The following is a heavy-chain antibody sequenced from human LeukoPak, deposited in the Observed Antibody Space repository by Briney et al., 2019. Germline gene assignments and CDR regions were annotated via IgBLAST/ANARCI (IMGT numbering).Heavy chain of an antibody. CDR1: GGSISSYY. D-gene: IGHD2-2*01. J-gene: IGHJ4*02. V-gene: IGHV4-59*08. Sequence: SETLSLTCTVSGGSISSYYWSWIRQPPGKGLEWIGYIYYSGSTNYNPSLKSRVTISVDTSKNQFSLKLSSVTAADTAVYYCAGEDQLLSSGLSFDYWGQGTLVTVSS. CDR2: IYYSGST. CDR3: AGEDQLLSSGLSFDY.